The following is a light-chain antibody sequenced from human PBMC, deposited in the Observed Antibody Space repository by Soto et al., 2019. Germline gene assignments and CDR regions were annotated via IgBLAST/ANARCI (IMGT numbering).Light chain of an antibody. Sequence: EIVLTQSPDTLSLSPGERATLSCRASQSVSGRHLAWYQQRPGQAPRLLIYDESSRATGIPDRFGGSGSGTDFTLTISRLEPEDFAVYCCQQYGASPPQTFGQGTKVEIK. CDR2: DES. CDR1: QSVSGRH. V-gene: IGKV3-20*01. J-gene: IGKJ1*01. CDR3: QQYGASPPQT.